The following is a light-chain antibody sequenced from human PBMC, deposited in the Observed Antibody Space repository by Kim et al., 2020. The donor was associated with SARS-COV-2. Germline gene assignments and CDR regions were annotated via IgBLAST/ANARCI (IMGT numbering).Light chain of an antibody. CDR2: DAS. Sequence: SASVGDRVTITCRASQSMSTWLAWYQQKPGKAPRLLIFDASSLESGVPSRFSGSGSGTEFTLTISSLQPDDFATYYCQQYDSYSLSFGGGTKVEI. CDR3: QQYDSYSLS. J-gene: IGKJ4*01. CDR1: QSMSTW. V-gene: IGKV1-5*01.